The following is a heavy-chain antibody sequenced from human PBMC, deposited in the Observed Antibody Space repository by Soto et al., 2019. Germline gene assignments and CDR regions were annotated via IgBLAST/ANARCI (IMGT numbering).Heavy chain of an antibody. J-gene: IGHJ5*02. CDR1: GYTFTSYG. D-gene: IGHD3-3*01. CDR2: ISAYNGNT. CDR3: ARDAATIFGGDIHWFDP. Sequence: QVQLVQSGAEVKKPGASVKVSCKASGYTFTSYGISWVRQAPGQGLEWMGWISAYNGNTNYAQKLQGRVTMTTDTSTTTAYLELRSLRSDDTAVYYCARDAATIFGGDIHWFDPWGQGTLVTVSS. V-gene: IGHV1-18*01.